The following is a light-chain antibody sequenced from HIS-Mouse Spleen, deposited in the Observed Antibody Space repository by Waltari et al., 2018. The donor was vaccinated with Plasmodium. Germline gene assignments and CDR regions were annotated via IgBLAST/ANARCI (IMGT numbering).Light chain of an antibody. CDR3: QAWDSSTVV. CDR1: KLRDKH. Sequence: SCELTQPPSVSVSPGQTASITCSGAKLRDKHACWYQQKPGQSPVLVIYQDSKRPSGIPERFSGSNSGNTATLTISGTQAMDEADYYCQAWDSSTVVFGGGTKLTVL. V-gene: IGLV3-1*01. CDR2: QDS. J-gene: IGLJ2*01.